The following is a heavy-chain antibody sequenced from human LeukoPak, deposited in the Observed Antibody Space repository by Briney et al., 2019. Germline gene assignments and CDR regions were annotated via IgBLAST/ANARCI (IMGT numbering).Heavy chain of an antibody. Sequence: SVKVSCKASGGTFSSYAISWVRQAPGQGLEWMGRIIPILGTANYAQKFQGRVTITTDESTSTAYMELSSLRSEDTAVYYCARNGDYGGELDYWGQGTLVTVSS. CDR2: IIPILGTA. D-gene: IGHD4-23*01. CDR3: ARNGDYGGELDY. J-gene: IGHJ4*02. V-gene: IGHV1-69*11. CDR1: GGTFSSYA.